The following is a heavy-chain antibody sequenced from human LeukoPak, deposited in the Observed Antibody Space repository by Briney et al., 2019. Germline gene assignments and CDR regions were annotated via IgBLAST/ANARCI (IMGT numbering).Heavy chain of an antibody. Sequence: PGGSLRLSCAASGFTFSSYAMSWVRQAPGKGLEWVSAMSGSGGSTYYADSVKGRFTISRDNSKNTLYLQMNSLRAEDTAVYYCAKDSRITMVRGVIITVPNSRDYWGQGTLVTVSS. J-gene: IGHJ4*02. D-gene: IGHD3-10*01. CDR1: GFTFSSYA. CDR3: AKDSRITMVRGVIITVPNSRDY. V-gene: IGHV3-23*01. CDR2: MSGSGGST.